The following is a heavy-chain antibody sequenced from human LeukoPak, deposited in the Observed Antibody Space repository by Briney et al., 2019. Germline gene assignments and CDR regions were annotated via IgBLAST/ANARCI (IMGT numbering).Heavy chain of an antibody. V-gene: IGHV3-48*03. CDR1: GFTFSSYE. CDR3: ARDHNGPYTFDY. D-gene: IGHD2-2*02. CDR2: ISSSGSSI. Sequence: GGSLRLSCAASGFTFSSYEMNWVRQAPGKGLEWVSYISSSGSSIYYADSVKGRFTISRDNVKNSLSLQMNSLRVEDTAVYYCARDHNGPYTFDYWGQGTLVTVSS. J-gene: IGHJ4*02.